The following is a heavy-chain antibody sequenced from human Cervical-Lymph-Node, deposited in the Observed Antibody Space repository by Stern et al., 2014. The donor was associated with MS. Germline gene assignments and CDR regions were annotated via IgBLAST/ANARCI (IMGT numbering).Heavy chain of an antibody. V-gene: IGHV2-70*01. J-gene: IGHJ4*02. CDR1: GFSLSTNGMC. CDR3: ARIQLYSSGWRKEALFDY. D-gene: IGHD6-19*01. CDR2: IDWDDDK. Sequence: QVTLKESGPALVKPTQTLTLTCTFSGFSLSTNGMCASWLRQPPGKALEWLALIDWDDDKYYSTSLKTRLTISKDTSKNQVVLTMTNMDPVDTATYYCARIQLYSSGWRKEALFDYWGQGTLVTVSS.